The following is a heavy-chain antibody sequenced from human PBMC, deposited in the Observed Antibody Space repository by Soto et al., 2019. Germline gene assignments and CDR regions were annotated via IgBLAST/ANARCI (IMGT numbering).Heavy chain of an antibody. D-gene: IGHD3-3*01. CDR3: ASLAPYYDFWSGYFRVAQVGMDV. CDR1: GGSISSYN. J-gene: IGHJ6*02. CDR2: IYYSGST. V-gene: IGHV4-59*01. Sequence: SGTLSLPCTASGGSISSYNWTWIRQPPGKGLEWIGYIYYSGSTNYNPSLKSRVTISVKTSKTQFPLKLSAVTSADTAVYYCASLAPYYDFWSGYFRVAQVGMDVWGQGTTVTVSS.